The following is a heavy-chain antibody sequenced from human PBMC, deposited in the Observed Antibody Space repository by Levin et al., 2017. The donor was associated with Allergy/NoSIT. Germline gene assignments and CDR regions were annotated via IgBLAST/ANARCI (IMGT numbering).Heavy chain of an antibody. CDR3: ARSSSGDAYRA. CDR2: IHYSGRT. J-gene: IGHJ5*02. V-gene: IGHV4-39*07. CDR1: GGSISISSYY. Sequence: SQTLSLTCTVSGGSISISSYYWGWIRQPPGKGLEWIGSIHYSGRTYHNPSLKSRVTISVDTSKNQFSLKLSSVTAADTAVYYCARSSSGDAYRAWGQGTLVTVSS. D-gene: IGHD3-10*01.